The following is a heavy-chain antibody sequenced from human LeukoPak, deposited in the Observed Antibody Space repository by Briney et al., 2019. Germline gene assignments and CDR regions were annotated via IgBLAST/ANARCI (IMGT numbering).Heavy chain of an antibody. CDR3: AKSNGLYYYDSSGYYPFDY. CDR1: GFTFDDYA. J-gene: IGHJ4*02. CDR2: ISWNSGSI. V-gene: IGHV3-9*01. D-gene: IGHD3-22*01. Sequence: GGSLRLSCAASGFTFDDYAMHWVRQAPGKGLEWVSGISWNSGSIGYADSVKGRFTISRDNAKNSLYLQMNSLRAEDTALYYCAKSNGLYYYDSSGYYPFDYWGQGTLVTVSS.